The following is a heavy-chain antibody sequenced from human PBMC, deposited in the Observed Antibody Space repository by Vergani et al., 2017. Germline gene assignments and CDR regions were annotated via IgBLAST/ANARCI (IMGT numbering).Heavy chain of an antibody. V-gene: IGHV4-34*01. CDR3: ARDGGTVTRLSYYYYMDV. D-gene: IGHD4-17*01. CDR2: INHSGST. J-gene: IGHJ6*03. Sequence: QVQLQQWGAGLLKPSETLSLTCAVYGGSFSGYYWSWIRQPPGKGLEWIGEINHSGSTNYNPSLKSRVTISVDTSKNQFSLKLSSVTAADTAVYYCARDGGTVTRLSYYYYMDVWGKGTTVTVSS. CDR1: GGSFSGYY.